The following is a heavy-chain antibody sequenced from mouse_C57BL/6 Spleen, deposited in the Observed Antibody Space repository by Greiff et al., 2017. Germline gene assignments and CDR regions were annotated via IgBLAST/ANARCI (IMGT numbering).Heavy chain of an antibody. CDR2: INPNNGGT. CDR1: GYTFTDYN. V-gene: IGHV1-22*01. D-gene: IGHD1-1*01. CDR3: ARDYYLRDY. J-gene: IGHJ2*01. Sequence: VQLQQSGPELVKPGASVKMSCKASGYTFTDYNMHWVKQSPGKSLEWIGYINPNNGGTSYNQKFKGKATLTVNKSSSTAYMELRSLTAEDSAVYYCARDYYLRDYWGQGTTLTVSS.